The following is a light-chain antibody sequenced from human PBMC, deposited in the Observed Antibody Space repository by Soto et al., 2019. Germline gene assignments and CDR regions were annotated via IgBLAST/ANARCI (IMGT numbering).Light chain of an antibody. V-gene: IGLV8-61*01. CDR1: SGSVSSRYY. Sequence: QTVVTQEALLSVSPGGTVTLTCGLTSGSVSSRYYPSWYRQDPGQTPRTLIYSGDIRSSGVPDRFSGSILGSKAALTITWAQADDESVYYCVLYMKGDIRVFGGGTKLTVL. CDR2: SGD. CDR3: VLYMKGDIRV. J-gene: IGLJ2*01.